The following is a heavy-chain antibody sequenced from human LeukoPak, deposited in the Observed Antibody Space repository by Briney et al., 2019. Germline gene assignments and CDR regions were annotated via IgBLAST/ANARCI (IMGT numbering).Heavy chain of an antibody. CDR2: IRYDGSNK. CDR1: GFTFSSYS. D-gene: IGHD4/OR15-4a*01. V-gene: IGHV3-30*02. J-gene: IGHJ4*02. CDR3: AKDRGLTRALDY. Sequence: GGSLRLSCAASGFTFSSYSMNWVRQAPGKGLEWVAFIRYDGSNKYYADSVKGRFTISRDNSKNTLFLQMNSLRPEDTAVYYCAKDRGLTRALDYWGQGTLVTVSS.